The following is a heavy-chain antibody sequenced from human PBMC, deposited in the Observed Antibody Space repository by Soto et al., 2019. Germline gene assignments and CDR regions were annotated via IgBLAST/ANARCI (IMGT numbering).Heavy chain of an antibody. D-gene: IGHD2-21*02. Sequence: SETLSLTCTVSGGPISSYYWSWIRQPPGKGLEWIGYIYYSGSTYYNPSLKSRVTISVDRSKNQFSLKLSSVTAADTAVYYCATAPGLYWGQGTLVNVS. V-gene: IGHV4-59*12. CDR3: ATAPGLY. CDR2: IYYSGST. CDR1: GGPISSYY. J-gene: IGHJ4*02.